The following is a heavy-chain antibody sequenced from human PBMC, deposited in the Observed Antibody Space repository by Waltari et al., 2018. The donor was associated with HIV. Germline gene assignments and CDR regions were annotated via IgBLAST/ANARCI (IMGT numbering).Heavy chain of an antibody. CDR2: VRYQDSP. V-gene: IGHV4-39*07. CDR1: GVSIDKTTYF. J-gene: IGHJ3*02. Sequence: QLQLQKSGPGLVKPSETLSLTCTASGVSIDKTTYFGGWARQPPGKGLKGIGNVRYQDSPSYSPSLRGRVSISLDTSKNQFSRKLTSVTAAETAVYYWAAEADTAGKAASDIGGQGTVVTVSS. D-gene: IGHD6-19*01. CDR3: AAEADTAGKAASDI.